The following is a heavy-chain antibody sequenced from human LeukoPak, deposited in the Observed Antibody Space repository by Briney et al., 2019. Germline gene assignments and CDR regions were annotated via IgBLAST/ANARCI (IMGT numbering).Heavy chain of an antibody. CDR1: GFTVGGTY. D-gene: IGHD6-19*01. J-gene: IGHJ4*02. CDR2: IFDAGRT. Sequence: GGSLRLSCAASGFTVGGTYMSWVRQAAGKGWQWVSAIFDAGRTTYADSVQGRFTISRDSYMNTLFLQMNSLRADDTAVYYCAGATKWLAHDFWGQGILVTVSS. CDR3: AGATKWLAHDF. V-gene: IGHV3-53*01.